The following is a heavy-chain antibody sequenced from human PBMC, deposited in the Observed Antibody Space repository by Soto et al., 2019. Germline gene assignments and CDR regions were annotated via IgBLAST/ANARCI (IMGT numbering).Heavy chain of an antibody. CDR2: ISYDGSNE. Sequence: QVQLVESGGGVVQPGSSLRLSCATSGFTFSSCAMHWVRQAPGKGLEWVAVISYDGSNEFYADSVKGRFTISRDNSKNTLYLHMNSLSAEDAAVYYCARGYTASPRTSHFDYWGQGTLVTVSS. V-gene: IGHV3-30-3*01. CDR1: GFTFSSCA. CDR3: ARGYTASPRTSHFDY. J-gene: IGHJ4*02. D-gene: IGHD5-18*01.